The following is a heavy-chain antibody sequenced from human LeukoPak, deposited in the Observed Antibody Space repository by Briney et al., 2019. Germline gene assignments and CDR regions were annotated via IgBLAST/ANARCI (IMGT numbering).Heavy chain of an antibody. V-gene: IGHV4-39*01. D-gene: IGHD1-26*01. CDR2: INYSGST. CDR1: GGSVSSTTYY. CDR3: ARPAYRGSYYDAFDI. J-gene: IGHJ3*02. Sequence: PSETLSLTCTVSGGSVSSTTYYWSWIRQPPGKGLEWIASINYSGSTYYNPSLKSRVTISVDTSKNKFSLKLNSVTAADTAVYYCARPAYRGSYYDAFDIWGQGTMVTVSS.